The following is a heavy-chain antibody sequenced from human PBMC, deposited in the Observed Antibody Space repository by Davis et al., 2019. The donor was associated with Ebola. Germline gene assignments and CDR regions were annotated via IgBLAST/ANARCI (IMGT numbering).Heavy chain of an antibody. V-gene: IGHV4-59*13. CDR1: GGSISSYY. CDR2: IYYSGST. J-gene: IGHJ6*02. Sequence: SETLSLTCTVSGGSISSYYWSWIRQPPGKGLEWIGYIYYSGSTNYNPSLKSRVTISVDTSKNQFSLKLSSVTAADMAVYYCARVKSWERGLYYYYGMDVWGQGTTVTVSS. D-gene: IGHD1-1*01. CDR3: ARVKSWERGLYYYYGMDV.